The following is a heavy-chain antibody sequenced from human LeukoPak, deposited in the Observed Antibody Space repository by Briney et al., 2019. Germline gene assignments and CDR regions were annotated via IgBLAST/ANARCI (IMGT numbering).Heavy chain of an antibody. V-gene: IGHV4-39*01. CDR1: GGSISSSSYY. CDR2: IYYSGST. Sequence: SETLSLTCTVSGGSISSSSYYWGRIRQPPGEGLEWIGSIYYSGSTHYNPSLKSRVSISVDTSKNQFSLKLSSVTAADTAVYYCARNATVTTLKRAYNWFDPWGQGTLVTVSS. D-gene: IGHD4-17*01. J-gene: IGHJ5*02. CDR3: ARNATVTTLKRAYNWFDP.